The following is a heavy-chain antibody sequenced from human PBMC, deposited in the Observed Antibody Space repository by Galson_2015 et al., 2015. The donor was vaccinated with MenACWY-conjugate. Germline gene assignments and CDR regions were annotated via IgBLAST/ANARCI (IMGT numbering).Heavy chain of an antibody. Sequence: SLRLSCATSGFTFSNSWMGWVRQAPGKGLEWVANIKQDGSGKYYVDSVKGRFIISRDNAKNSLFLQMDSLRAEDTALYYCARAKEQWLSKTFDSWGQGTRVTVSS. J-gene: IGHJ4*02. D-gene: IGHD6-19*01. CDR2: IKQDGSGK. CDR3: ARAKEQWLSKTFDS. CDR1: GFTFSNSW. V-gene: IGHV3-7*01.